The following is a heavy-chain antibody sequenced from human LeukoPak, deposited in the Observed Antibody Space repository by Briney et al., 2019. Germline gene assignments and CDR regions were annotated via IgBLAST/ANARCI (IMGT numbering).Heavy chain of an antibody. CDR2: IWFDGNNK. J-gene: IGHJ3*02. D-gene: IGHD5-12*01. CDR1: GFTFSSYA. V-gene: IGHV3-33*06. Sequence: GGSLRLSCAASGFTFSSYAMHWVRQAPGKGLEWVALIWFDGNNKYFADSVKGRSTISRDNSKNTMYLQMNSLRAEDTAVYYCAKDLRYSLGAFDIWGQGTMVTVSS. CDR3: AKDLRYSLGAFDI.